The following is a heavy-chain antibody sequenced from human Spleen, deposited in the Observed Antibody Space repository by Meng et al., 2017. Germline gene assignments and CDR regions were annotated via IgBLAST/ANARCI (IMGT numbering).Heavy chain of an antibody. V-gene: IGHV3-11*06. J-gene: IGHJ4*02. Sequence: GESLKISCAASGFTVSHNYMSWVRQAPGKGLEWVSSISSSSSYIYYADSVKGRFTISRDNAKNSLYLQMNSLRAEDTAVYYCARDPAWYSSSWSNQLDYWGQGTLVTVSS. CDR1: GFTVSHNY. CDR2: ISSSSSYI. D-gene: IGHD6-13*01. CDR3: ARDPAWYSSSWSNQLDY.